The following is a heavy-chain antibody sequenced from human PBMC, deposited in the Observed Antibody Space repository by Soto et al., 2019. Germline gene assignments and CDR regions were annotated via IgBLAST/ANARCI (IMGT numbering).Heavy chain of an antibody. D-gene: IGHD3-9*01. CDR2: ISNDNGKT. Sequence: ASVKVSCKASGYTFTSYAMHWVRQAPGQRLEWMGWISNDNGKTNYAQKFQGRVTMTTDNAKNSLYLQMNSLRAEDTALYYCAKGGAGYFDWRDYYYMDVWGKGATVTVSS. CDR3: AKGGAGYFDWRDYYYMDV. J-gene: IGHJ6*03. V-gene: IGHV1-3*04. CDR1: GYTFTSYA.